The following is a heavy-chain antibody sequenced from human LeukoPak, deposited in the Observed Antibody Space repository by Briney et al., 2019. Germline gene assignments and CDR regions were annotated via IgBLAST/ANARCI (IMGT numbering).Heavy chain of an antibody. CDR1: GGSVSSGDYY. CDR2: IYYSGST. V-gene: IGHV4-30-4*08. Sequence: SQTLSLTCTVSGGSVSSGDYYWSWIRQPPGKGLEWIGYIYYSGSTYYNPSLKSRVTISVDTSKNQFSLKLSSVTAADTAVYYCARNAVGAMYYFDYWGQGTLVTVSS. J-gene: IGHJ4*02. CDR3: ARNAVGAMYYFDY. D-gene: IGHD1-26*01.